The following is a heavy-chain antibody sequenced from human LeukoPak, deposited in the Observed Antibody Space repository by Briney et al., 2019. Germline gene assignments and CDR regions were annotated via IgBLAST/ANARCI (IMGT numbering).Heavy chain of an antibody. Sequence: ASVKVSCKASGGTFSSYAISWVRQAPGQGLEWMGGINTNTGNPTYAQGFTGRFVFSLDTSVSTAYLQISSLKAEDTAVYYCARFGLVGATGEDYWGQGTLVTVSS. V-gene: IGHV7-4-1*02. CDR1: GGTFSSYA. CDR2: INTNTGNP. D-gene: IGHD1-26*01. CDR3: ARFGLVGATGEDY. J-gene: IGHJ4*02.